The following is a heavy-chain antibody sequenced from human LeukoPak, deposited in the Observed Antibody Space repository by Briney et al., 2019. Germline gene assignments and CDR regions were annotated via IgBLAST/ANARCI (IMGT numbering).Heavy chain of an antibody. D-gene: IGHD3-22*01. J-gene: IGHJ4*02. V-gene: IGHV3-23*01. Sequence: GGSLRLSCAASGFNFSSYGMSWVRQAPGKGLEWVSAISGRGGSTYYADSVKGRFTISRDNSKNTLYLQMNSLRAEDTAVYYCAKVPARYDSSGPSDYWGQGTLVTVSS. CDR1: GFNFSSYG. CDR2: ISGRGGST. CDR3: AKVPARYDSSGPSDY.